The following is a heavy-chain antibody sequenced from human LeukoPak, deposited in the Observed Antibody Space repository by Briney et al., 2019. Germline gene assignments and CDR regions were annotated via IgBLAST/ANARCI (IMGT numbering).Heavy chain of an antibody. D-gene: IGHD2-15*01. CDR2: IIPILGIA. J-gene: IGHJ5*02. CDR3: ARLARSGYCSGGSCSNWFDP. Sequence: SVKVSCKASGGTFSSYAISWVRQAPGQGLEWMGRIIPILGIANYAQKFQGRVTITADKSTSTAYVELSSLRSEDTAVYYCARLARSGYCSGGSCSNWFDPWGQGTLVTVSS. CDR1: GGTFSSYA. V-gene: IGHV1-69*04.